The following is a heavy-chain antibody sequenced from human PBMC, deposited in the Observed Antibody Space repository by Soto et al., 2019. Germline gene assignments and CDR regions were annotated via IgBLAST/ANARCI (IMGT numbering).Heavy chain of an antibody. D-gene: IGHD3-22*01. CDR2: ISSSSYI. CDR3: ASLGGGSSGYHDAFDI. V-gene: IGHV3-21*01. CDR1: GFTFSSYS. Sequence: GGSLRLSCAASGFTFSSYSMNWVRQAPGKGLEWVSSISSSSYIYYADSVKGRFTISRDNAKNSLYLQMNSLRAEDTAVYYCASLGGGSSGYHDAFDIWGQGTMVTVSS. J-gene: IGHJ3*02.